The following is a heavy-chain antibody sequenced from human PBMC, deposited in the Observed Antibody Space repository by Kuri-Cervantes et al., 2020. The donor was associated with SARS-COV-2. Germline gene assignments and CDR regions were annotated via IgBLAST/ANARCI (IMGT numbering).Heavy chain of an antibody. J-gene: IGHJ5*02. D-gene: IGHD1-7*01. V-gene: IGHV1-18*01. CDR2: ISAYNGNT. Sequence: ASVKVSCKASGYTFTSYGISWVRQAPGQGLEWMGWISAYNGNTNYAQKLQGRVTITADESTSTAYMELSSLRSEDTAVYYCARGITGTRFDPWGQGTLVTVSS. CDR1: GYTFTSYG. CDR3: ARGITGTRFDP.